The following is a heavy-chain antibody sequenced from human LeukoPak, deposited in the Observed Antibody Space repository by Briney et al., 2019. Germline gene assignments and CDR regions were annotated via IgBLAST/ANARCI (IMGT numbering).Heavy chain of an antibody. D-gene: IGHD6-19*01. CDR3: AKVDSSGWYWGFDY. CDR1: GFTFDDYA. J-gene: IGHJ4*02. Sequence: GGSLRLFCAASGFTFDDYAMHWVRQAPGKGLEWVSGISWNSGSIGYADSVKGRFTISRDNAKNSLYLQMNSLRAEDTALYYCAKVDSSGWYWGFDYWGQGTLVTVSS. CDR2: ISWNSGSI. V-gene: IGHV3-9*01.